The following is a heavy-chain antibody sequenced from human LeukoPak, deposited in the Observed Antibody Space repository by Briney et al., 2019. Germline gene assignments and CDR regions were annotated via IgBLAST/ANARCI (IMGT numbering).Heavy chain of an antibody. V-gene: IGHV3-30*04. CDR1: GFTFSSYA. CDR2: ISYDGSNK. D-gene: IGHD6-19*01. Sequence: GGSLRLSCAASGFTFSSYAMHWVRQAPGKGLEWVAVISYDGSNKYYADSVKGRFTISRDNSKSTLYLQMDSLRAEDTAVYYCASPNSMAGTHYFHYWGQGTLVTVSS. J-gene: IGHJ4*02. CDR3: ASPNSMAGTHYFHY.